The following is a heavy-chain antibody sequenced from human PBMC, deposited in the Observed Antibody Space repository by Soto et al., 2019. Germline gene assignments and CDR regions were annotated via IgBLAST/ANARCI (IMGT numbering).Heavy chain of an antibody. D-gene: IGHD3-10*01. CDR2: IYWDDDK. Sequence: PTLVNPTQNLTLTYTFSGFSLSTSGVGVGWIRQPPGKALEWLALIYWDDDKRYSPSLKSRPTITKDTSKNQVVLTMTNMDPVDTATYYCALSGLYNWFDPWGQGNLVTVSS. CDR3: ALSGLYNWFDP. V-gene: IGHV2-5*02. CDR1: GFSLSTSGVG. J-gene: IGHJ5*02.